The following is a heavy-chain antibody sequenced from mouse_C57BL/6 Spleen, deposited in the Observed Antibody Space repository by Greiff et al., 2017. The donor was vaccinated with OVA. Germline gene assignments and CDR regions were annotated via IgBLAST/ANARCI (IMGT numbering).Heavy chain of an antibody. CDR3: ARGGVTDAMDY. J-gene: IGHJ4*01. CDR1: GYSFTGYY. V-gene: IGHV1-42*01. CDR2: INPSTGGT. D-gene: IGHD2-1*01. Sequence: EVQLQQSGPELVKPGASVKIPCKASGYSFTGYYMNWVKQSPEKSLEWIGEINPSTGGTTYNQKFKAKATLTVDKSSSTAYMQLKSLTSEDSAVYYCARGGVTDAMDYWGQGTSVTVSS.